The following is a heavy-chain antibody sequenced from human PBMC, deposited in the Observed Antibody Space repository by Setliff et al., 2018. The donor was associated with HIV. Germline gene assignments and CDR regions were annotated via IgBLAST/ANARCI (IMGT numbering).Heavy chain of an antibody. V-gene: IGHV1-18*01. J-gene: IGHJ6*02. D-gene: IGHD2-21*02. CDR3: ARANCGGDCSKGGYYYYGMDV. Sequence: ASVKVSCKASGKTLSVHPISWVRQAPGRGLEWMGGISAYNGNTNYAQKLQGRVTMTTDTSTSPAYMELRSLRSDDTAVYYCARANCGGDCSKGGYYYYGMDVWGQGTTVTVSS. CDR2: ISAYNGNT. CDR1: GKTLSVHP.